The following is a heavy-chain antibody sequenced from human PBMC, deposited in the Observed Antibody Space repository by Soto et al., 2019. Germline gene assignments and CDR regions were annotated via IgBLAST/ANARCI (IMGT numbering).Heavy chain of an antibody. J-gene: IGHJ4*02. CDR3: ARDYPGGSYYDY. Sequence: GGSLRLSCAASGFTFSSYWMSWVRQAPGKGLEWVARINQDGSEKYYVDSVKGRFTISRDNAKNSLYLQMNSLRAEDTAVYYCARDYPGGSYYDYWGQGTLLTVSS. V-gene: IGHV3-7*03. D-gene: IGHD1-26*01. CDR1: GFTFSSYW. CDR2: INQDGSEK.